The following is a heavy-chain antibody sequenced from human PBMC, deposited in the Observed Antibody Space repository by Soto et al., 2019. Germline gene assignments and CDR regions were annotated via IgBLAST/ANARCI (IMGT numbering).Heavy chain of an antibody. CDR2: ISYDGSNK. Sequence: GGSLRLSCAASGFTFSSYAMHWVRQAPGKGLEWVAVISYDGSNKYYADSVKGRFTISRDNSKNTLYLQMNSLRAEDTAAYYFARDRMATSRALEYYYYYGMDVWGQGTTVTVSS. CDR3: ARDRMATSRALEYYYYYGMDV. CDR1: GFTFSSYA. V-gene: IGHV3-30-3*01. D-gene: IGHD5-12*01. J-gene: IGHJ6*02.